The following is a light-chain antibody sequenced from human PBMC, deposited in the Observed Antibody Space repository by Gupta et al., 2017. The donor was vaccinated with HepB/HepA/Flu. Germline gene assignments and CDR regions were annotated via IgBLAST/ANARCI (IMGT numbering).Light chain of an antibody. J-gene: IGKJ2*01. CDR1: QSLGRY. V-gene: IGKV3-11*01. Sequence: IVLTQSPATLSLSPGERATLSCRASQSLGRYLAWYQQRPGQAPRLLIYDASDRATGIPARFSGSGSGTDFTLSITSLEPEDSAIYYCQQRTNWLFGQGTKLEIK. CDR3: QQRTNWL. CDR2: DAS.